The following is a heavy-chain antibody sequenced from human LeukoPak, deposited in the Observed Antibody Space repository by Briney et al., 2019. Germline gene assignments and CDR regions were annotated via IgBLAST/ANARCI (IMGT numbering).Heavy chain of an antibody. CDR2: TYYRSKWYN. Sequence: SPTLSVTCAISEDSVSSNSAAWNWIRQSPSRGLEWLGRTYYRSKWYNDYAVSVKSRITINPDTSKNQFSLQLNSVTPEDTAVYYCAHGSGSSEVFDYWGQGTLVAGSS. J-gene: IGHJ4*02. D-gene: IGHD3-10*01. CDR1: EDSVSSNSAA. V-gene: IGHV6-1*01. CDR3: AHGSGSSEVFDY.